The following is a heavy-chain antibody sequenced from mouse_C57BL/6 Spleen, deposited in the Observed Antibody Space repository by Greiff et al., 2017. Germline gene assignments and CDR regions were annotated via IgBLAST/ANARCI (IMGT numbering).Heavy chain of an antibody. V-gene: IGHV1-4*01. Sequence: QVQLQQSGAELARPGASVKMSCKASGYTFTSYMMHWVKQRPGQGLEWIGYINPSSGYTKYNQKFKDKATLTADKSSSTAYMQLSSLTSEDSAVYYCARAGERDFDYWGQGTTLTVSS. CDR2: INPSSGYT. CDR1: GYTFTSYM. J-gene: IGHJ2*01. CDR3: ARAGERDFDY.